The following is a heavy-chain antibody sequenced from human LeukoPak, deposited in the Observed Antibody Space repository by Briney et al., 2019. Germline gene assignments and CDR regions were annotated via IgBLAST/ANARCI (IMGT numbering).Heavy chain of an antibody. CDR1: GFTFSAYT. D-gene: IGHD3-22*01. J-gene: IGHJ4*02. CDR2: ISSDGSDK. V-gene: IGHV3-30*04. CDR3: ASRDIHHSSQYYPGLQY. Sequence: PGGSLRLSCAASGFTFSAYTIHWVRQAPGKGLEWVAGISSDGSDKYFADPVKGRSTISRDNSKNALYLQMDSLRAEDTAVYYCASRDIHHSSQYYPGLQYWGQGTLVTVSS.